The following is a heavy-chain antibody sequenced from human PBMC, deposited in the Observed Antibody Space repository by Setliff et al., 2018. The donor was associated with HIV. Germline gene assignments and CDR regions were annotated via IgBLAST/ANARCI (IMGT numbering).Heavy chain of an antibody. CDR3: TRGHYTTFG. CDR2: IKQDESEK. Sequence: QTGGSLRLSCSPSGFNFNTYWMTWVRHFPGKGLEWVANIKQDESEKYYVDSVEGRFTISRDNSKYLVYLQMSSLRAEDTAIYYCTRGHYTTFGWGQGTLVTVSS. D-gene: IGHD2-2*02. CDR1: GFNFNTYW. J-gene: IGHJ4*02. V-gene: IGHV3-7*01.